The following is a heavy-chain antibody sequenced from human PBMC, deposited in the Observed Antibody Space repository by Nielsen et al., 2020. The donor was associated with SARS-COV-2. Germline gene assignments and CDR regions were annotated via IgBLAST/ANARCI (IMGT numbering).Heavy chain of an antibody. D-gene: IGHD3-3*01. CDR3: ARGRVYYDFWSGYYSDQALLYYFDY. CDR1: GGSISSSSYY. J-gene: IGHJ4*02. V-gene: IGHV4-39*07. CDR2: IYYSGST. Sequence: SETLSLTCTVSGGSISSSSYYWGWIRQPPGKGLEWIGSIYYSGSTYYNPSLKSRVTISVDTSKNQFSLKLSSVTAADTAVYYCARGRVYYDFWSGYYSDQALLYYFDYWGQGTLVTVSS.